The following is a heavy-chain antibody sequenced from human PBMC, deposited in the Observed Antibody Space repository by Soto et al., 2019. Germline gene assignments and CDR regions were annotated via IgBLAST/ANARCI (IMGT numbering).Heavy chain of an antibody. V-gene: IGHV4-39*01. Sequence: QLQLQESGPGLVKPSETLSLTCTVSGGSISSSSYYWGWIRQPPGKGLEWIGSIYYSGSTYYNLSLKSRATISVDTSENQFSLKLRSVTAADTAVYFCARVPGYCSGDSCRIDYWGQGTLVPVSS. D-gene: IGHD2-15*01. J-gene: IGHJ4*02. CDR2: IYYSGST. CDR3: ARVPGYCSGDSCRIDY. CDR1: GGSISSSSYY.